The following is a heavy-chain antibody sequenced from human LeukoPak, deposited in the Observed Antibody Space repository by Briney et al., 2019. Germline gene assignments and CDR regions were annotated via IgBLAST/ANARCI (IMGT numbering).Heavy chain of an antibody. CDR2: ISAYNGNT. V-gene: IGHV1-18*04. D-gene: IGHD1-14*01. Sequence: ASVKVSCKASGYTFSTYTISWVRQAPGQGLEWLGWISAYNGNTYYAQRLQGRVTMTTDASTTTAYMELKSLTSDDTAVYFCARGPHHFYGMDVWGQGTTVTVSS. CDR3: ARGPHHFYGMDV. CDR1: GYTFSTYT. J-gene: IGHJ6*02.